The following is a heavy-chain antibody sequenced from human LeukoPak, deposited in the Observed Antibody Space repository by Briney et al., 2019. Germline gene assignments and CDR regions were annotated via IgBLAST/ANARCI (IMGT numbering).Heavy chain of an antibody. V-gene: IGHV3-30*03. CDR3: ARGNYGFGEFPYYYYYGMDV. CDR2: ISYDGSNK. Sequence: HPGGSLRLSCAASGFTFSSYGMHWVRQAPGKGLEWVAVISYDGSNKYYADSVKGRFTISRDNSKNTLYLQMNSLRAEDTAVYYCARGNYGFGEFPYYYYYGMDVWGQGTTVTVSS. D-gene: IGHD3-10*01. J-gene: IGHJ6*02. CDR1: GFTFSSYG.